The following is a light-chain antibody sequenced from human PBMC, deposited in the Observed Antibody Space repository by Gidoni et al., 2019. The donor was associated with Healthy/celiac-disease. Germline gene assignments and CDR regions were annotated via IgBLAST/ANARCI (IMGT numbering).Light chain of an antibody. CDR1: QSISSW. J-gene: IGKJ3*01. CDR3: QQYNSYLLT. Sequence: DIQMTQSPSTLSASVGDRVTITCRASQSISSWLAWYQQKPGKAPKLLIYKASSLESGVPSRFSGSGSGTEFTLTISSLQPDDFATDYCQQYNSYLLTFGPXTKVDIK. V-gene: IGKV1-5*03. CDR2: KAS.